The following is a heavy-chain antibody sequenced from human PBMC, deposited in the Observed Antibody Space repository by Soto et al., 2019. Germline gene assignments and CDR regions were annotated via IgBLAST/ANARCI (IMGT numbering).Heavy chain of an antibody. V-gene: IGHV4-31*03. CDR3: AREGRYFDWSRDAFDI. J-gene: IGHJ3*02. D-gene: IGHD3-9*01. CDR2: IYYSGST. Sequence: SETLSLTCTVSGGAIRDGGYYWSWIRHHPVKGLEWIGYIYYSGSTYYNPSLKSRVTISVDTSKNQFSLKLSSVTAADTAVYYCAREGRYFDWSRDAFDIWGQGTMVTVSS. CDR1: GGAIRDGGYY.